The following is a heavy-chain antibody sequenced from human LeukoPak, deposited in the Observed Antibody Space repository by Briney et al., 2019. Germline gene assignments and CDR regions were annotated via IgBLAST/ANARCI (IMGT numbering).Heavy chain of an antibody. CDR2: IVDGSGNT. CDR3: AAVPSYYYDSSGYYFDY. Sequence: SVTVSCKASGFTFTSSAMQWVRQARGQRLEWIGWIVDGSGNTNYAQKFQERVTITRDMSTSTAYMELSSLRSEDTAVYYCAAVPSYYYDSSGYYFDYWGQGTLVTVSS. D-gene: IGHD3-22*01. J-gene: IGHJ4*02. V-gene: IGHV1-58*02. CDR1: GFTFTSSA.